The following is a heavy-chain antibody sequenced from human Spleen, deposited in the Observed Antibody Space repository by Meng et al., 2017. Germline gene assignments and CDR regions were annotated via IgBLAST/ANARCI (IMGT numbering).Heavy chain of an antibody. CDR2: IKEDGSEK. CDR1: RFTFSRYW. V-gene: IGHV3-7*01. J-gene: IGHJ1*01. CDR3: ARDSYAYDSSGYYYRLDFQH. D-gene: IGHD3-22*01. Sequence: GGSLRLSCAASRFTFSRYWMSWVRQAPGKGLKWVANIKEDGSEKNYVDSVKGRFTISRDNAKNSLFLQMNSLRAEDTAVYYCARDSYAYDSSGYYYRLDFQHWGQGTLVTVSS.